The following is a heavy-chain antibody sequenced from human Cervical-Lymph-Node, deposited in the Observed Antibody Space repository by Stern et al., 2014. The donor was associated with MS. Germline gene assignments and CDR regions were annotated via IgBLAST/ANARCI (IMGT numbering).Heavy chain of an antibody. Sequence: QLQLQESGPGLVKPSETLSLTCTVSGGSVTNSSWGWVRQPPGKQLEWIAYFSSSGFSIFNPSLKSRVAISVDKSKNQFSLRLSAVTAADTAVYYCMRVHSSGWHSFGYFQNWGQGTLVIVSS. V-gene: IGHV4-59*02. D-gene: IGHD6-19*01. CDR1: GGSVTNSS. CDR3: MRVHSSGWHSFGYFQN. J-gene: IGHJ1*01. CDR2: FSSSGFS.